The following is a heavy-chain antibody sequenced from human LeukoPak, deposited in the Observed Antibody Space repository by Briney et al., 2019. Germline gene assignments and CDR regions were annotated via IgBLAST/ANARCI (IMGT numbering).Heavy chain of an antibody. CDR1: GFTFSSYW. D-gene: IGHD1-26*01. Sequence: PGGSLRLSCAASGFTFSSYWLSWVRQALGKGLEWVSTIYNGGSTYYVDSVKGRFTISRDNFKNTLYLQMNSLRAEDTAVYYCATSIVGFSYDEHFQHWGQGTLVTVSS. V-gene: IGHV3-53*01. CDR2: IYNGGST. J-gene: IGHJ1*01. CDR3: ATSIVGFSYDEHFQH.